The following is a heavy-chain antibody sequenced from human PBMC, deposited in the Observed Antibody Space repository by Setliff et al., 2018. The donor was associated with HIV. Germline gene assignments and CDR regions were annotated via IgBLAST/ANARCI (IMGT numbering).Heavy chain of an antibody. D-gene: IGHD5-18*01. CDR1: GGSISSYY. Sequence: LETLSLTCTVSGGSISSYYWSWIRQPPGKGLEWIGYIYYSGSTNYNPSLKSRVTISVDTSKNHFSLKLSSVTAADTAVYYCASGEYSYGYRFDFWGQGTLVTVSS. CDR3: ASGEYSYGYRFDF. CDR2: IYYSGST. J-gene: IGHJ4*02. V-gene: IGHV4-59*01.